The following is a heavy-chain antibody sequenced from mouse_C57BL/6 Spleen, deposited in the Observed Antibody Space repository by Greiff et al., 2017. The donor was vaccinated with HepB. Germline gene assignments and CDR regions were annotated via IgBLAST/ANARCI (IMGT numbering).Heavy chain of an antibody. CDR3: VRGDDYGSWFAY. Sequence: EVQLVESGGGLVQPKGSLKLSCAASGFTFNTYAMHWVRQAPGKGLEWVARIRSKSSNYATYYADSVTDRFTISRDDSQSMLYLQMNNLTTEDTAMYYCVRGDDYGSWFAYWGQGTLVTVSA. CDR2: IRSKSSNYAT. CDR1: GFTFNTYA. V-gene: IGHV10-3*01. J-gene: IGHJ3*01. D-gene: IGHD2-4*01.